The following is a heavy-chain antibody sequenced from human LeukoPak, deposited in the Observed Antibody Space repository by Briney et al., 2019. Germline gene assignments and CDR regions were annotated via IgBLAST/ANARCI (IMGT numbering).Heavy chain of an antibody. CDR2: IYYSGST. D-gene: IGHD4-17*01. CDR3: ARRFYGDYWYFDL. V-gene: IGHV4-39*01. CDR1: GGSISRSSYY. J-gene: IGHJ2*01. Sequence: SETLSLTCTVSGGSISRSSYYWGWIRQPPGKGLEWIGSIYYSGSTYYNPSLKSRVTISVDTSKNQFSLKLSSVIAADTAVYYCARRFYGDYWYFDLWGRGTLVTVSS.